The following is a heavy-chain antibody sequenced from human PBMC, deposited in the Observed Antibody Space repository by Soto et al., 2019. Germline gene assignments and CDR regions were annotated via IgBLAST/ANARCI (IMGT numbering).Heavy chain of an antibody. D-gene: IGHD6-19*01. Sequence: XETLSLTCTVAGCSISSYYWSWIRQPPGKGLDWIGYIYYSGSTNYNPSLKSRVTISVDTSKNQFSLKLSSVTAADTAVYYCARGLVGGDYWGQGTLVTVSS. CDR2: IYYSGST. J-gene: IGHJ4*02. V-gene: IGHV4-59*01. CDR3: ARGLVGGDY. CDR1: GCSISSYY.